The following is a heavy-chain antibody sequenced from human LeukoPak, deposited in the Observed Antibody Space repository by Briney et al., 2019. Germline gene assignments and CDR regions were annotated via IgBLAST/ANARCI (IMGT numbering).Heavy chain of an antibody. J-gene: IGHJ6*03. CDR1: GFTFSSYG. CDR3: AEAGYCSSTSCRDYYYMDV. D-gene: IGHD2-2*03. Sequence: PGGSLRLSCAASGFTFSSYGMHWVRQAPGKGLEWVAFISYDGSNKYYANSVKGRFTISRDNSKNTLYLQMSSLRAEDTAVYHCAEAGYCSSTSCRDYYYMDVWGKGTTVTVSS. CDR2: ISYDGSNK. V-gene: IGHV3-30*02.